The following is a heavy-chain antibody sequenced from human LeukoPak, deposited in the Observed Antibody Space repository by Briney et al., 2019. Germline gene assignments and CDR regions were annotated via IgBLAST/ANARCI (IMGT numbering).Heavy chain of an antibody. CDR2: IYTSGSA. CDR3: GKTDIYFNPIDY. CDR1: DGSMISYH. Sequence: SETLSLTCSVSDGSMISYHWSWIRQPAGKGLEWIGRIYTSGSADYNPSLMSRVTMSVDTSKNQFSLNVRFVTAADTAIYYCGKTDIYFNPIDYWGPGSLVTVSS. D-gene: IGHD3-9*01. J-gene: IGHJ4*02. V-gene: IGHV4-4*07.